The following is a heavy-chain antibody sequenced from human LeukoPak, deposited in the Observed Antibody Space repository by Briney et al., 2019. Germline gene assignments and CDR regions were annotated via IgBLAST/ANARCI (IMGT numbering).Heavy chain of an antibody. CDR2: INWNGGST. J-gene: IGHJ4*02. Sequence: GGSLRLSCAASGFTFDDYGMSWVRQAPGKGLEWVSGINWNGGSTGYADSVKGRFTISRDNAKNSLYLQMNSLRAEDTALYYCASLGYRSGGSCYARRDYWGQGTLVTVSS. D-gene: IGHD2-15*01. V-gene: IGHV3-20*04. CDR3: ASLGYRSGGSCYARRDY. CDR1: GFTFDDYG.